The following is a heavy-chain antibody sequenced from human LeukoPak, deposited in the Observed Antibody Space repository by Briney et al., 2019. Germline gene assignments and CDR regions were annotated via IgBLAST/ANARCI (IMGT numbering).Heavy chain of an antibody. Sequence: ASVKVSCKTSEYTFTGYYMHWVRQAPGQGLEWMGWISAYNGNTNYAQKLQGRVTMTTDTSTSTAYMELRSLRSDDTAVYYCARDDPRDYYDSSGYYAPFDYWGQGTLVTVSS. J-gene: IGHJ4*02. CDR2: ISAYNGNT. CDR1: EYTFTGYY. CDR3: ARDDPRDYYDSSGYYAPFDY. V-gene: IGHV1-18*04. D-gene: IGHD3-22*01.